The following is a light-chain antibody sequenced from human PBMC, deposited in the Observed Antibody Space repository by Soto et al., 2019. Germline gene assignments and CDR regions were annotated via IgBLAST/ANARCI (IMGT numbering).Light chain of an antibody. CDR2: GAS. CDR3: QQYGSTGT. V-gene: IGKV3-20*01. Sequence: EIVMTQSPATLSVSPGERATLSCRASQSVGSYLAWYQQKPGQAPRLLIYGASSRATGIPDRFSGSGSGTDFTLTISRLEPEDFAVYYCQQYGSTGT. J-gene: IGKJ1*01. CDR1: QSVGSY.